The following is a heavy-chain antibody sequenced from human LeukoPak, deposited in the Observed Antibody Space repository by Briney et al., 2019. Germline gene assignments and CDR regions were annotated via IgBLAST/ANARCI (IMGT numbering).Heavy chain of an antibody. D-gene: IGHD5-18*01. CDR1: GCTFHDYA. J-gene: IGHJ4*02. Sequence: GRSLTLSCVASGCTFHDYAMHWVRQAPAKGLEGVSGIRGNSGSIGYTDSAKSRFTISRDNAKNSLYLQMNSLRAEDTALYYCAKDIHSYERVFYFDYWGQGTLVTVSS. V-gene: IGHV3-9*01. CDR2: IRGNSGSI. CDR3: AKDIHSYERVFYFDY.